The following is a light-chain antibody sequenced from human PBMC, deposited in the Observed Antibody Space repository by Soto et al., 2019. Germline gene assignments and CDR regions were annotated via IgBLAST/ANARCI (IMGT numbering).Light chain of an antibody. Sequence: QSVLTQPPSASGTPGQRVTISCSGSSSNIGTNIVNWYQQLPGTAPKLIIYSDNQRPSGVPDRFSGSKSGTSASLAISGLQSEDEADYYCAAWDGSLSGVVFGGGTKRTVL. CDR1: SSNIGTNI. J-gene: IGLJ3*02. CDR3: AAWDGSLSGVV. V-gene: IGLV1-44*01. CDR2: SDN.